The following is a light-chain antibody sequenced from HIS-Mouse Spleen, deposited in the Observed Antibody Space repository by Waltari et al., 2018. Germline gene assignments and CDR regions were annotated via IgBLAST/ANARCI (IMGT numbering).Light chain of an antibody. CDR3: CSYAGSSTV. J-gene: IGLJ3*02. Sequence: QSALTQPASVSGSPGQSITISCTGTSSDVGRYNLVPWYQQHPGKAPKLMLYEGSKRPSGVSNRFSGSKSGNTASLTISGLQAEDEADYYCCSYAGSSTVFGGGTKLTVL. CDR2: EGS. V-gene: IGLV2-23*01. CDR1: SSDVGRYNL.